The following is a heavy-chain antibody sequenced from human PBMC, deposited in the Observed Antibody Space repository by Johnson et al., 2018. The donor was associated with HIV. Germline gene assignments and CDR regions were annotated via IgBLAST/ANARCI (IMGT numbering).Heavy chain of an antibody. D-gene: IGHD3-3*01. CDR3: ARDTDDFWSGEGAFDI. V-gene: IGHV3-30*03. CDR2: VSNDGNNK. J-gene: IGHJ3*02. Sequence: QVQLVESGGGVVQPGKSLRLFCAASGFTFSSYAMHWVRQAPGKGLEWVAVVSNDGNNKYYTVSVKGRFTITRDNSKNTLNLQMNNLRAEDTGVYYCARDTDDFWSGEGAFDIWGQGTMVTVSS. CDR1: GFTFSSYA.